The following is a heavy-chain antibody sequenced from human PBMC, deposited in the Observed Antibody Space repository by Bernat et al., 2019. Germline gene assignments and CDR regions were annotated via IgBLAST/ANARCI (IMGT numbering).Heavy chain of an antibody. CDR2: IWYDGSNK. Sequence: QVQLVESGGGVVQPGRSLRLSCAASGLTFSSYGMHWVRQAPGKGLEWVAVIWYDGSNKYYADSVKGRFTISRDNSKNTLYLQMNSLRAEDTAVYYCARDQEKYYYDSSGYSGYYYGMDVWGQGTTVTVSS. V-gene: IGHV3-33*01. CDR3: ARDQEKYYYDSSGYSGYYYGMDV. J-gene: IGHJ6*02. CDR1: GLTFSSYG. D-gene: IGHD3-22*01.